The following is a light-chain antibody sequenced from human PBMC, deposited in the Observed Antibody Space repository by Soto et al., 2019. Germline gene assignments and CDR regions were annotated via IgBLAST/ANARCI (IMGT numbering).Light chain of an antibody. V-gene: IGKV3-20*01. Sequence: EIVLTQSPGTLSLSPGERATLSYRASLSVSSSYLAWYQQKPGQAPRLLIYGASSRATGIPDRFSGSGSGTDFTLTISRLEPEDFAVYYCQQYGSSPLTFGGGTKVEIK. CDR2: GAS. J-gene: IGKJ4*01. CDR1: LSVSSSY. CDR3: QQYGSSPLT.